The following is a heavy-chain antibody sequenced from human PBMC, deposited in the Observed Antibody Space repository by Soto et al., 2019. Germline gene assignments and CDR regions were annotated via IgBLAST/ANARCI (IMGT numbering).Heavy chain of an antibody. V-gene: IGHV6-1*01. Sequence: SQTLSLTCAISGDSVSSNTAAWNWIRSSPSRGLEWLGRTYYRSNWRHDYAASVKSRITVNPDTSSDHGSLKLNSVTPGDRAVYYCARGVAGTGFDLWGQGTLVTVSS. CDR2: TYYRSNWRH. CDR3: ARGVAGTGFDL. CDR1: GDSVSSNTAA. J-gene: IGHJ4*02. D-gene: IGHD6-19*01.